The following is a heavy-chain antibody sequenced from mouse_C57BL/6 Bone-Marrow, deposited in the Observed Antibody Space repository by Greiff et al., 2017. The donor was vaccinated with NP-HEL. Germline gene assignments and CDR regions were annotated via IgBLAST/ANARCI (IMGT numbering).Heavy chain of an antibody. CDR2: IYPGGGYT. CDR1: GYTFTNYW. J-gene: IGHJ3*01. D-gene: IGHD2-3*01. V-gene: IGHV1-63*01. CDR3: ASIYDGYSAWFAY. Sequence: QVQLQQSGAELVRPGTSVKMSCKASGYTFTNYWIGWAKQRPGHGLEWIGDIYPGGGYTNYNEKFKGKATLTADKSTSTTYMQFSSLTSEDSAIYYCASIYDGYSAWFAYWGQGTLVTVSA.